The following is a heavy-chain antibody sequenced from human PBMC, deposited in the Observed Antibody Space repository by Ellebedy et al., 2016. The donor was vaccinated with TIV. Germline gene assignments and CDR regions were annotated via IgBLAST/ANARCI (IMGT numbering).Heavy chain of an antibody. CDR3: ARGLRWEGFDY. CDR2: ISYDGSNK. J-gene: IGHJ4*02. V-gene: IGHV3-30-3*01. CDR1: GFTFSSYA. Sequence: GESLKISCAASGFTFSSYAMHWVRQAPGKGLEWVAVISYDGSNKYYADSVKGRFTISRDNSKNTLYLRMNSLRAEDTAVYYCARGLRWEGFDYWGQGTLVTVSS. D-gene: IGHD4-23*01.